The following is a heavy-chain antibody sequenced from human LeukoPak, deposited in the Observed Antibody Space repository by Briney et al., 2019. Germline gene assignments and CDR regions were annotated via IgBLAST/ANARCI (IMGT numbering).Heavy chain of an antibody. J-gene: IGHJ5*02. V-gene: IGHV1-69*04. CDR2: IIPILGIA. Sequence: SVRVSCKASGGTFSSYAISWVRQAPGQGLEWMGRIIPILGIANYAQKFQGRVTITADKSTSTAYMELSSLRSEDTAVYYCARDNYDSSGYYNQDNWFDPWGQGTLVTVSS. CDR3: ARDNYDSSGYYNQDNWFDP. CDR1: GGTFSSYA. D-gene: IGHD3-22*01.